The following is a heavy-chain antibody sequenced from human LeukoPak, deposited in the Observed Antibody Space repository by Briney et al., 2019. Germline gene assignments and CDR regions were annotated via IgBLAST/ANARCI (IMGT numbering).Heavy chain of an antibody. Sequence: GGSLRLSCAASGFTVSSNYMSWVRQAPVKRLEWVSVIYSGGSTYYADSVKGRFTISRDNSKNTLYLQMNSLRAEDTAVYYCARAISSGWSFDYWGQGTLVTVSS. J-gene: IGHJ4*02. CDR1: GFTVSSNY. V-gene: IGHV3-66*02. CDR2: IYSGGST. D-gene: IGHD6-19*01. CDR3: ARAISSGWSFDY.